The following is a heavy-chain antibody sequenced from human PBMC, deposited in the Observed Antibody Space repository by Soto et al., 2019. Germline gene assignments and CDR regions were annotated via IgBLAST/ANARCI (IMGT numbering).Heavy chain of an antibody. CDR2: INPNSGGT. CDR1: GYTFTGYY. D-gene: IGHD3-16*01. J-gene: IGHJ4*02. Sequence: ASVKVSCKASGYTFTGYYMHWVRQAPGQGLEWMGWINPNSGGTNYAQKFQGRVPMTRDTSISTAYMELSRLRSDDTAVYYCARDLMITFGGVIPLYYFDYWGQGTLVTVSS. CDR3: ARDLMITFGGVIPLYYFDY. V-gene: IGHV1-2*02.